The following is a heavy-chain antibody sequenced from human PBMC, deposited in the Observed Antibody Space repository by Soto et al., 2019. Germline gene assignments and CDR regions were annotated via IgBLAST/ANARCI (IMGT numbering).Heavy chain of an antibody. D-gene: IGHD3-22*01. CDR2: ISAYNGNT. Sequence: GASVKVSCKASGYTFTSYGISWVRQAPGQGLEWMGWISAYNGNTNYAQKLQGRVTMTTDTSTSTAYMELRSLRSDDTAVYYCARDRLGSVVAHPKGPEAFDYWGQGTLVTVSS. J-gene: IGHJ4*02. CDR1: GYTFTSYG. V-gene: IGHV1-18*01. CDR3: ARDRLGSVVAHPKGPEAFDY.